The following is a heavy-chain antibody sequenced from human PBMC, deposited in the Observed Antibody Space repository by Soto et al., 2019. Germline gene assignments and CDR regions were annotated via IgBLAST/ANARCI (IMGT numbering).Heavy chain of an antibody. J-gene: IGHJ4*02. CDR1: GFTFSGFD. V-gene: IGHV3-13*01. D-gene: IGHD2-15*01. CDR3: ARGQEVGAHFFDS. Sequence: GGSLRLSCEASGFTFSGFDMHWVRQPTGKGLEWVSTIGTAGDTYYTVSVKGRFTISRDNAKNSLSLQMNSLRAGDTAVYFCARGQEVGAHFFDSWGQGTQVTVSS. CDR2: IGTAGDT.